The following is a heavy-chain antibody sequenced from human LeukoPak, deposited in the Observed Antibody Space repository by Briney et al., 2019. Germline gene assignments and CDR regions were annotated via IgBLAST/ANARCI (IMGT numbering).Heavy chain of an antibody. CDR2: INHSGST. D-gene: IGHD3-22*01. J-gene: IGHJ3*02. Sequence: SETLSLTCAVYGGSFSGYYWSWIRQPLGKGLEWIGEINHSGSTNYNPSLKSRVTISVDTSKNQFSLKLSSVTAADTAVYYCARGDYYYDSSGFSPGHDAFDIWGQGTMVTVSS. CDR1: GGSFSGYY. V-gene: IGHV4-34*01. CDR3: ARGDYYYDSSGFSPGHDAFDI.